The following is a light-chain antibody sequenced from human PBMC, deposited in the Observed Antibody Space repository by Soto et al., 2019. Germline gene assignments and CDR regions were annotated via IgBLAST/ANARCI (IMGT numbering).Light chain of an antibody. Sequence: EIVLTQSPGTLSLSPEERATLSCXASQSVSSSYLAWYQQKPGQAPRLXIYGASSRATGIPDRFSGSGSGTDFTLTISRLEPEDFAVYYCQQYGSSLITFGQGTRLEIK. CDR1: QSVSSSY. J-gene: IGKJ5*01. CDR2: GAS. V-gene: IGKV3-20*01. CDR3: QQYGSSLIT.